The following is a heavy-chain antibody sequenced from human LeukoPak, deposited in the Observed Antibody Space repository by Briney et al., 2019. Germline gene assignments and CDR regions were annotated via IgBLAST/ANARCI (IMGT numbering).Heavy chain of an antibody. CDR3: ARGRRDVFDI. CDR2: MNPHSGNT. Sequence: ASVKVSCKASGYTLSVYYMHWVRQVPGQGLEWMGWMNPHSGNTGYAQKFLGRITLTRNTSTSMAYMELTSLKSEDTAVYYCARGRRDVFDIWGQGTTVTVS. V-gene: IGHV1-8*03. J-gene: IGHJ3*02. CDR1: GYTLSVYY.